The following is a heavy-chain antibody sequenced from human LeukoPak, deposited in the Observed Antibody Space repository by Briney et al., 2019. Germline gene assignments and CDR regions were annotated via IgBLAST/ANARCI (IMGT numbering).Heavy chain of an antibody. CDR1: GYTFTSYY. V-gene: IGHV1-2*02. D-gene: IGHD6-19*01. J-gene: IGHJ4*02. CDR2: INPNSGGT. Sequence: GASVKVSCKASGYTFTSYYMHWARQAPGQGLEWMGWINPNSGGTNYAQKFQGRVTMTRDTSISTAYMELSRLRSDDTAVYYCARDLNSGWYNYWGQGTLVTVSS. CDR3: ARDLNSGWYNY.